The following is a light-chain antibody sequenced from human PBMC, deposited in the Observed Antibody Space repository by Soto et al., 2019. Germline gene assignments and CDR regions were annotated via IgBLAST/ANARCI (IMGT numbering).Light chain of an antibody. V-gene: IGKV1-33*01. Sequence: DLQMTQSPSSLSASVGDRVTITCQASQDISKYLNWYQQKPGKAPKLLINDASNLETGVPSRFSGSGSGTDFTFTITSLQPEDIATYYCQQYDSLSYTFGQGTKLEIK. J-gene: IGKJ2*01. CDR2: DAS. CDR3: QQYDSLSYT. CDR1: QDISKY.